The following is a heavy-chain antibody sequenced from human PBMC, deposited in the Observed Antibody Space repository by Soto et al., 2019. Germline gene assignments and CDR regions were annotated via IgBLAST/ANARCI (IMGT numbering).Heavy chain of an antibody. CDR1: GGSISSGAYY. D-gene: IGHD3-3*01. CDR2: IYYSGST. J-gene: IGHJ6*02. Sequence: QVQLQESGPGLVKPTQTLSLTCTVSGGSISSGAYYWSWIRQPPGKGLEWIGYIYYSGSTYYNPSLKSRVTISVDTSKNQFSLKLSSVTAADPAVYYCAISCPSDYDFWSGPGGGMDVWGQGTTVTVSS. CDR3: AISCPSDYDFWSGPGGGMDV. V-gene: IGHV4-30-4*01.